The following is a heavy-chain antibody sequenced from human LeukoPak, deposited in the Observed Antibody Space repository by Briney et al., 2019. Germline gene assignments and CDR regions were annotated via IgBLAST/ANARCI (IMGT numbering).Heavy chain of an antibody. CDR2: IKSKTDGGTT. J-gene: IGHJ6*03. D-gene: IGHD3-3*01. V-gene: IGHV3-15*01. Sequence: PGGSLRLSCAASGFTFSNAWMSWVRQAPGKGLEWVGRIKSKTDGGTTDYAAPVKGRFTISRDDSKNTLYLQMNSLKTEDTAVYYCARLYYDFWSVYYSDNGNIYMDVWGKGTTVTVSS. CDR1: GFTFSNAW. CDR3: ARLYYDFWSVYYSDNGNIYMDV.